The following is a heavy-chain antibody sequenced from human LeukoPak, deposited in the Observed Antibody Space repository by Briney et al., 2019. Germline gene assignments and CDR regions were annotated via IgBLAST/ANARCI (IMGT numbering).Heavy chain of an antibody. D-gene: IGHD3-16*01. V-gene: IGHV1-8*01. CDR2: MNPNSGNT. J-gene: IGHJ3*02. Sequence: GASVKVSCKASGYTFTSYDINWVRQATGQGLEWMGWMNPNSGNTGYAQKFQGRVTMTRNTSISTAYMELSSLRSEDTAVYYCARPMTYYDYIWGRPTHDAFDIWGQGTMVTVSS. CDR3: ARPMTYYDYIWGRPTHDAFDI. CDR1: GYTFTSYD.